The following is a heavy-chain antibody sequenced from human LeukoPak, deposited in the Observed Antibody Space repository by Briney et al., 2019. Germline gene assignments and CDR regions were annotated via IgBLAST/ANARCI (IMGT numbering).Heavy chain of an antibody. Sequence: SETLSLTCTVSGGSISSGGYYWSWIRQHPGKGLEWIGYIYYSGSTYYNPSLKSRVTISVDTSKNRFSLKLSSVTAADTAVYYCARDSRRVRGVNDYYYYYGMDVWGKGTTVTVSS. CDR2: IYYSGST. V-gene: IGHV4-31*03. CDR3: ARDSRRVRGVNDYYYYYGMDV. CDR1: GGSISSGGYY. J-gene: IGHJ6*04. D-gene: IGHD3-10*01.